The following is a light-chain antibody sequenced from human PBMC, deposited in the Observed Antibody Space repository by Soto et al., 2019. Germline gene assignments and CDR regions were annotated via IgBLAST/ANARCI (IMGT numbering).Light chain of an antibody. CDR2: DAS. CDR3: LQYSSAPFT. V-gene: IGKV1-27*01. J-gene: IGKJ3*01. Sequence: DIQMTQSPSSLSASVGDRVTITCRASQAISDFLAWYQQAPGKVPKLLIYDASTLRTGVSSRFSGSGSGTDFTLTISSLQPEDVATYSCLQYSSAPFTFGPGTKVDIK. CDR1: QAISDF.